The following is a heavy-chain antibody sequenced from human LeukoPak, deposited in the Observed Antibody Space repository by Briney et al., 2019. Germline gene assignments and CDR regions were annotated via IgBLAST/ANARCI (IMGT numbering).Heavy chain of an antibody. D-gene: IGHD3-10*01. CDR2: INHSGST. J-gene: IGHJ5*02. CDR1: GGSFSTYY. CDR3: ARDAYYYGSGSSP. Sequence: PSETLSLTCGVSGGSFSTYYWSWIRQPPGKGLEWIGEINHSGSTNYNPSLKSRVTMSVDTSKSQFSLKLSSVTAADTAVYYCARDAYYYGSGSSPWSQGTLVTVSS. V-gene: IGHV4-34*01.